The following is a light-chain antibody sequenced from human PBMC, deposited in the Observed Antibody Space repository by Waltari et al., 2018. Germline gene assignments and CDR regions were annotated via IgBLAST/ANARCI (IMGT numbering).Light chain of an antibody. V-gene: IGLV3-25*03. J-gene: IGLJ2*01. CDR2: KDT. Sequence: SSELTQPPSVSVSPGQTARITCSGDALAKKHGCWYQQKPGQAPLVVMYKDTERPAGIPERVSGCSSGTIITWIIREVQAEDEADYHCQLADSTGSYRIFGGGTRLTVL. CDR1: ALAKKH. CDR3: QLADSTGSYRI.